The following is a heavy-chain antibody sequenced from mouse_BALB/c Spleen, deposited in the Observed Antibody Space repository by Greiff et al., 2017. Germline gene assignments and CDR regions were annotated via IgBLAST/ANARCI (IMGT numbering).Heavy chain of an antibody. CDR3: ARDPYGNYVWFAY. CDR1: GYTFTSYT. V-gene: IGHV1-4*01. J-gene: IGHJ3*01. CDR2: INPSSGYT. D-gene: IGHD2-1*01. Sequence: QVQLQQSGAELARPGASVKMSCKASGYTFTSYTMHWVKQRPGQGLEWIGYINPSSGYTNYNQKFKDKATLTADKSSSTAYMQLSSLTSEDSAVYYCARDPYGNYVWFAYWGQGTLVTVSA.